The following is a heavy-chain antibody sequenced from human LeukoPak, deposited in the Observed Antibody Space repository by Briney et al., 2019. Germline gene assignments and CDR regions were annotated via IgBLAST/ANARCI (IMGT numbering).Heavy chain of an antibody. CDR2: INSDGRST. CDR1: GFSFSNYW. CDR3: ARAVGITSGGY. V-gene: IGHV3-74*01. D-gene: IGHD1-26*01. Sequence: PGGSLRLSCAASGFSFSNYWMYWVRQVPGKGLVWVSAINSDGRSTSYADSVKGRFTISRDNAENTLYLQMNSLRAEDTAVYYCARAVGITSGGYWGQGTLVTVPS. J-gene: IGHJ4*02.